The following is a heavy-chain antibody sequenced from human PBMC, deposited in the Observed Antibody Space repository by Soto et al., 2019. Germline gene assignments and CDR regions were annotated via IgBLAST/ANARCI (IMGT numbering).Heavy chain of an antibody. CDR2: ISYDGSNK. CDR1: GFTFSSYG. D-gene: IGHD3-10*01. V-gene: IGHV3-30*18. CDR3: AKDPPRVEYYGSGSSVYYYGMDV. J-gene: IGHJ6*02. Sequence: VQLVESGGGVVQPGRSLRLSCAASGFTFSSYGMHWVRQAPGKGLEWVAVISYDGSNKYYADSVKGRFTISRDNSKNTLYLQMNSLRAEDTAVYYCAKDPPRVEYYGSGSSVYYYGMDVWGQGTTVTVSS.